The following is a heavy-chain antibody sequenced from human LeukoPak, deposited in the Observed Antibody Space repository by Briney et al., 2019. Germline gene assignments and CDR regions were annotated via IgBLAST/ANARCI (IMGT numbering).Heavy chain of an antibody. CDR2: INHSGST. CDR3: ARGHAWQLVNWFDP. D-gene: IGHD6-6*01. CDR1: GGSFSGYY. Sequence: TSETLSLTCAVYGGSFSGYYWSWIRQPPGKGLEWIGEINHSGSTNYNPSLKSRVTISVDTSKNQFSLKLSSVTAADTAVYYCARGHAWQLVNWFDPWGQGTLVTVSS. V-gene: IGHV4-34*01. J-gene: IGHJ5*02.